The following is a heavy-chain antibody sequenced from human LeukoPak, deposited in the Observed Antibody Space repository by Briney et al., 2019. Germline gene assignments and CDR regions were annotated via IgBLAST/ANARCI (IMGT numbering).Heavy chain of an antibody. V-gene: IGHV3-30*04. Sequence: PGGSLRLSCAASGFTFSSYAMHWVRQAPGKGLEWVAVISYDGSNKYYADSVKGRFTISRDNSKNTLYLQMNSLRAEDTAVYYCARDQYGYWGQGTLVTVSS. CDR3: ARDQYGY. CDR1: GFTFSSYA. D-gene: IGHD2-2*01. CDR2: ISYDGSNK. J-gene: IGHJ4*02.